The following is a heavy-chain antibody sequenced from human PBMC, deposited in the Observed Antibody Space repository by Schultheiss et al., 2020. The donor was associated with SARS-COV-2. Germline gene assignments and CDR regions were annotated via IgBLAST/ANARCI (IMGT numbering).Heavy chain of an antibody. V-gene: IGHV1-18*01. CDR1: GYIFTNYG. CDR3: GRDRPGLPTGHFYCIDV. Sequence: ASVKVSCKASGYIFTNYGLSWVRQAPGQGLEWMGWISVVDGNTHYAQNFQGRLTMTRDTSMNTAYMELRSLRSDDTATYYCGRDRPGLPTGHFYCIDVWGEGTTVTVAS. CDR2: ISVVDGNT. D-gene: IGHD2-21*02. J-gene: IGHJ6*04.